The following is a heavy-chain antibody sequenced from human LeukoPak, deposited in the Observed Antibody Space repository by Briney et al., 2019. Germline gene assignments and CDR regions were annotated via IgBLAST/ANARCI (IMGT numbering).Heavy chain of an antibody. J-gene: IGHJ4*02. CDR2: ICYSGST. CDR3: ANYPCGYSYGLKCAYYFDY. Sequence: SETLSLTCTVSGGSISSSSYYWGWIRQPPGKGLEWIGSICYSGSTYYNPSLKSRVTISVDTSKNQFSLKLSSVTAADTAVYYCANYPCGYSYGLKCAYYFDYWGQGTLVTVSS. CDR1: GGSISSSSYY. V-gene: IGHV4-39*07. D-gene: IGHD5-18*01.